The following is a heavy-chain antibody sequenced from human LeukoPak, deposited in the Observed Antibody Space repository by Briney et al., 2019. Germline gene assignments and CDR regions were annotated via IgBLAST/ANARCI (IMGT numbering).Heavy chain of an antibody. V-gene: IGHV3-48*03. D-gene: IGHD5-24*01. CDR1: GFTFSSYE. CDR2: ISSSGSTI. Sequence: PGGPLRLSCAASGFTFSSYEMIWVRQAPGKGLEWVSYISSSGSTIYYADSVKGRFTISRDNAKNSLYLQMNSLRAGDTAVYYCARTIEMATISYFDYWGQGTLVTVSS. CDR3: ARTIEMATISYFDY. J-gene: IGHJ4*02.